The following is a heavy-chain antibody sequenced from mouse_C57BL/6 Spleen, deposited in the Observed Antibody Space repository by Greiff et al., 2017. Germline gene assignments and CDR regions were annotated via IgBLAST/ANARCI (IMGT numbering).Heavy chain of an antibody. V-gene: IGHV5-6*01. J-gene: IGHJ1*03. CDR3: ARQGYYYGSSHHWYFDV. CDR1: GFTFSSYG. D-gene: IGHD1-1*01. CDR2: ISSGGSYT. Sequence: EVMLVESGGDLVKPGGSLKLSCAASGFTFSSYGMSWVRQTPDKRLEWVATISSGGSYTYYPDSVKGRFTISRDNAKNTLYLQMSSLKSEDTAMYYCARQGYYYGSSHHWYFDVWGTGTTVTVSS.